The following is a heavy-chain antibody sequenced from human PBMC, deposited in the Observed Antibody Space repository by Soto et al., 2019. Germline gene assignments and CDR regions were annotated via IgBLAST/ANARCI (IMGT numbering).Heavy chain of an antibody. Sequence: SETLSLNCTVSGCSISGYYWSWIRQPPGKGLEWIGYIYYSGSTNYNPSLKSRVTISVDTSKNQFSLKLSSVTAADTAVYYCARSEHYFDYWGQGTLVTVSS. V-gene: IGHV4-59*08. J-gene: IGHJ4*02. CDR2: IYYSGST. CDR3: ARSEHYFDY. CDR1: GCSISGYY.